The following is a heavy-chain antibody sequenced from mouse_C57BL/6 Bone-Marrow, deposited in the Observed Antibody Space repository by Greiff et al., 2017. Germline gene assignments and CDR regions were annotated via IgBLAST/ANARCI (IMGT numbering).Heavy chain of an antibody. Sequence: QVQLQQSGAELVKPGASVKLSCKASGYTFTSYWMQWVKQRPGQGLEWIGEIDPSDSYTNYNQKFKGKATLTVDTSSSTAYMQLSRLTSEDSAVYYCARACYADYGSRYYFDYWGQGTTLTVAT. J-gene: IGHJ2*01. CDR3: ARACYADYGSRYYFDY. CDR1: GYTFTSYW. V-gene: IGHV1-50*01. CDR2: IDPSDSYT. D-gene: IGHD1-1*01.